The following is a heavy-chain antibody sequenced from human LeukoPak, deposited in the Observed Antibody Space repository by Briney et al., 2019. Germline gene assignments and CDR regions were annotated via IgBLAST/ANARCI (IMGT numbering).Heavy chain of an antibody. CDR2: ISVSGGDT. J-gene: IGHJ4*02. CDR1: GFTFSSYA. D-gene: IGHD5/OR15-5a*01. V-gene: IGHV3-23*01. CDR3: VKENMVSAIGSHIDY. Sequence: PGGSLRLSCAASGFTFSSYAMTWVRQAPGQGLEWVSAISVSGGDTYYADSVKGRFTISRDNSKNTLFLQMNSLRAEDAAVYYCVKENMVSAIGSHIDYWGQGTLVTVSS.